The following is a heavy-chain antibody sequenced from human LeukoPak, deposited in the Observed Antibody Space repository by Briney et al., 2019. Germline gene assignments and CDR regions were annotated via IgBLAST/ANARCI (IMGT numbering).Heavy chain of an antibody. D-gene: IGHD4-17*01. V-gene: IGHV3-74*01. CDR1: GFTFSTYW. Sequence: GGSLRLSCAASGFTFSTYWMHWVRHAPGEGPVWVSRINPDGSTTTYADSVKGRFTISRDNAKNTLYLQMNSLRAEDTAVYYCARGPNLTTVPPFDYGGRGPRVPVPS. CDR2: INPDGSTT. J-gene: IGHJ4*02. CDR3: ARGPNLTTVPPFDY.